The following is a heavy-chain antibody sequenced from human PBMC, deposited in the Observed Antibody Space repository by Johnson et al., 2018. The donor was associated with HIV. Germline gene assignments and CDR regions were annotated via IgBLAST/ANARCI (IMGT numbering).Heavy chain of an antibody. J-gene: IGHJ3*02. CDR2: ISWDGGST. D-gene: IGHD4-23*01. Sequence: VQLVESGGVVVQPGGSLRLSCAASGFTFDDYAMHWVRQAPGKGLEWVSLISWDGGSTYYADSVKGRFTISRDNSKNSLYLQRNSLRTEDTALYYCAKGSLGGPNDAFDIWGQGTVVIVSS. V-gene: IGHV3-43D*03. CDR1: GFTFDDYA. CDR3: AKGSLGGPNDAFDI.